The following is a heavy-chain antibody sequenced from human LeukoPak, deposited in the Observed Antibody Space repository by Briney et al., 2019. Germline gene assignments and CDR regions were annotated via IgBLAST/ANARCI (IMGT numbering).Heavy chain of an antibody. D-gene: IGHD5-12*01. CDR2: INQGATHI. V-gene: IGHV3-21*01. CDR3: VRGGYRGFDYEY. J-gene: IGHJ4*02. CDR1: GFTFSTSA. Sequence: PGGSLRLSCAASGFTFSTSAMNWVRQAPGKGLEWVSSINQGATHIYYADSVRGRFTISRDNAKNSLYLQMSSLRAEDTAVYYCVRGGYRGFDYEYWGQGTLVTVSS.